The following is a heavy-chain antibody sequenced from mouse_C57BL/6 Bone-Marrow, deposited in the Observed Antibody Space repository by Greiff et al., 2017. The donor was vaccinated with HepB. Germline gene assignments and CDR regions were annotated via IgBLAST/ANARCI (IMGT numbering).Heavy chain of an antibody. V-gene: IGHV1-63*01. CDR1: GYTFTNYW. D-gene: IGHD1-1*01. Sequence: VQGVESGAELVRPGPSVKMSCKASGYTFTNYWIGWAKQRPGHGLEWIGDIYPGGGYTNYNEKFKGKATLTADKSSSTAYMQFSSLTSEDSAIYYCAVFITTVVASFDYWGQGTTLTVSS. CDR2: IYPGGGYT. CDR3: AVFITTVVASFDY. J-gene: IGHJ2*01.